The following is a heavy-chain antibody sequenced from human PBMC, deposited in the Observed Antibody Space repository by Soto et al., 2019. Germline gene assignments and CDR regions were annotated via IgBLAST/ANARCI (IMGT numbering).Heavy chain of an antibody. CDR3: AKGLYSSGYFDY. D-gene: IGHD6-25*01. J-gene: IGHJ4*02. CDR2: ISGSGGST. CDR1: GFTFSSYA. V-gene: IGHV3-23*01. Sequence: GGSLRLSCAASGFTFSSYAMGWVRQAPGKGLEWVSAISGSGGSTYYADSVKGRFTISRDNSKNTLYLQMNSLRAEDTAVYYCAKGLYSSGYFDYWGQGTLVTVS.